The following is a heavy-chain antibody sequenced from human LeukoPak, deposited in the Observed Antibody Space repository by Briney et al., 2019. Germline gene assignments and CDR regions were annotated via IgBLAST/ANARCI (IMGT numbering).Heavy chain of an antibody. J-gene: IGHJ4*02. D-gene: IGHD4-17*01. CDR1: GGSISSGGYY. V-gene: IGHV4-31*03. CDR3: ARGDYGDYVFDY. CDR2: IYYSGST. Sequence: PSRTLSLTCTVSGGSISSGGYYWSWIRQHPGKGLEWIGYIYYSGSTYYNPSLKSRVTLSVDTSKSQFSLKLSSVTAADTAVYYCARGDYGDYVFDYWGQGTLVTVSS.